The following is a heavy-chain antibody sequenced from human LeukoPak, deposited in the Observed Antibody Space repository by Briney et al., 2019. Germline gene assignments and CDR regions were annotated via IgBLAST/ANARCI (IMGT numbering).Heavy chain of an antibody. J-gene: IGHJ4*02. CDR2: ISYDGSNK. Sequence: GGSLRLSCAASGFTFSSYWMSWIRQAPGKGLEWVAVISYDGSNKYYADSVKGRFTISRDNSKNTLYLQMNSLRAEDTAVYYCAKAGLKSYHSFGIFDYWGQGTLVTVSS. CDR3: AKAGLKSYHSFGIFDY. CDR1: GFTFSSYW. D-gene: IGHD1-26*01. V-gene: IGHV3-30*18.